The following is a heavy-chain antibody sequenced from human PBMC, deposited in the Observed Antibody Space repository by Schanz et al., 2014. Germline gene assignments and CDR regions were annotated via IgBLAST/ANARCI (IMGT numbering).Heavy chain of an antibody. Sequence: EVQLVESGGGLVQPGGSLTFSCAASGFTFSSYLMSWVRQAPGKGLEWVSGIGGSGGSTDYADSVKGRFTISRDNSKNTVHLQMNSLRAEDTAVYFCAKDRWRATVMVDAFDIWGQGTKVTVSS. J-gene: IGHJ3*02. CDR3: AKDRWRATVMVDAFDI. CDR1: GFTFSSYL. CDR2: IGGSGGST. D-gene: IGHD4-4*01. V-gene: IGHV3-23*04.